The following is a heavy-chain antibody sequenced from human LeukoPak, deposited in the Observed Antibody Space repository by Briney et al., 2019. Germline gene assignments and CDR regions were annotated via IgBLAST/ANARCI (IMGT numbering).Heavy chain of an antibody. Sequence: SETLSLTCAVYGGSFSGYYWSWIRQPPGKGLEWIGEINHSGSTNYNPSLKSRVTISVDTSKNQFSLKLSSVTAADTAVYYCARGAPEHIVVVIAIPGHTYFDYWGQGTLVTVSS. CDR1: GGSFSGYY. CDR2: INHSGST. D-gene: IGHD2-21*01. CDR3: ARGAPEHIVVVIAIPGHTYFDY. J-gene: IGHJ4*02. V-gene: IGHV4-34*01.